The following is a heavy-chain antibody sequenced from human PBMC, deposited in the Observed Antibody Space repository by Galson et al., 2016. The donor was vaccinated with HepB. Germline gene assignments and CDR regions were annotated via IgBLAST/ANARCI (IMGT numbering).Heavy chain of an antibody. D-gene: IGHD5-24*01. CDR1: GGTFSAYT. CDR2: IIPIFGTA. Sequence: SVKVSCKASGGTFSAYTINWVRQAPGQGLEWMGGIIPIFGTANYAQKFQGRVTITADESTSTAYMELSSLRSEDTAVYYCARGHYRDGYNFDYWGQGTLVTVSS. J-gene: IGHJ4*02. V-gene: IGHV1-69*13. CDR3: ARGHYRDGYNFDY.